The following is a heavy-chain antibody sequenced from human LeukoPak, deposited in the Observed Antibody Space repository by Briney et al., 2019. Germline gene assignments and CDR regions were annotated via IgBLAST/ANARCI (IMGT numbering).Heavy chain of an antibody. Sequence: PGGTLRLSCAASGFTFSSYWMSWVRQAPGKGLEWVANIKQDGSEKYYVDSVKGRFTISRDNAKNSLYLQMNSLRAEDTAVYYCASEVSGDDAFDIWGQGTMVTVSS. V-gene: IGHV3-7*01. J-gene: IGHJ3*02. CDR2: IKQDGSEK. CDR1: GFTFSSYW. CDR3: ASEVSGDDAFDI. D-gene: IGHD6-19*01.